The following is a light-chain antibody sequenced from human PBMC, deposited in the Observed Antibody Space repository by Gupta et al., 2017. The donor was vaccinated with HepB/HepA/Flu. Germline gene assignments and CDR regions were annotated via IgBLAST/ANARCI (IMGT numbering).Light chain of an antibody. CDR2: QAS. V-gene: IGKV1-5*03. CDR1: QNVDNR. CDR3: QQDNSPTT. J-gene: IGKJ1*01. Sequence: DIHMTQSPSTLSASVGDRVTITCRASQNVDNRLAWYQQRPGKAISLLIYQASNLESGVPTRCSGSGSGTYFALTISRRQTDDVADSSCQQDNSPTTFGLGTKVDIK.